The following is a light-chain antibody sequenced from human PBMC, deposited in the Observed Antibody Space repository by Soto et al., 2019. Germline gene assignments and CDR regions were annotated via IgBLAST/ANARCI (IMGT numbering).Light chain of an antibody. CDR3: QQRSNWPRT. V-gene: IGKV3-11*01. CDR1: QAVGHY. CDR2: DIS. Sequence: EIVLTQSPATLSLSPGERATLSCRASQAVGHYLAWYQQKPSQAPRLLIYDISYRATGIPARFTGSGSGTDFTLTISSLEPEDFAVYYCQQRSNWPRTFGRGTKVEIK. J-gene: IGKJ1*01.